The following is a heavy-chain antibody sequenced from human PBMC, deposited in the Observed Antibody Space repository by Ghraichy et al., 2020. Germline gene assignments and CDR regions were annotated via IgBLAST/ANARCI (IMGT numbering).Heavy chain of an antibody. V-gene: IGHV4-39*01. J-gene: IGHJ5*02. Sequence: SETLSLTCTVSGGSISSSSYYWGWIRQPPGKGLEWIGSIYYSGSTYYNPSLKSRVTISVDTSKNQFSLKLSSVTAADTAVYYCARLTSISSGYLVGYNWFDPWGQGTLVTVSS. CDR2: IYYSGST. CDR1: GGSISSSSYY. D-gene: IGHD3-22*01. CDR3: ARLTSISSGYLVGYNWFDP.